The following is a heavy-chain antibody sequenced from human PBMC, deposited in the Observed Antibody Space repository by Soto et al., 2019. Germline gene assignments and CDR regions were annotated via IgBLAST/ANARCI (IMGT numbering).Heavy chain of an antibody. CDR1: GFTFSSYG. V-gene: IGHV3-30*18. Sequence: GGSLRLSCAASGFTFSSYGMHWVRQAPGKGLEWVAVISYDGSNKYYADSVKGRFTISRDNSKNTLYLQMNSLRVEDTAVYYCAKDSYYDSSRGFHFDYWGQGTLVTVSS. D-gene: IGHD3-22*01. J-gene: IGHJ4*02. CDR3: AKDSYYDSSRGFHFDY. CDR2: ISYDGSNK.